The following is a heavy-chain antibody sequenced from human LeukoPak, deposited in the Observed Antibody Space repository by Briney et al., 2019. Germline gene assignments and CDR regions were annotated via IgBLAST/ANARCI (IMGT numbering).Heavy chain of an antibody. CDR2: ISSRSTYK. D-gene: IGHD2-21*01. CDR1: GFTFSAYS. CDR3: ARVGEDVEMIPIPLDY. J-gene: IGHJ4*02. V-gene: IGHV3-21*06. Sequence: AGGSLRLSCVVSGFTFSAYSVHWVRQAPGKGLEWVSSISSRSTYKHYADSVKGRFTISRDNAKNSLYLQMNSLRADDTALYYCARVGEDVEMIPIPLDYWGQGTLVTVSS.